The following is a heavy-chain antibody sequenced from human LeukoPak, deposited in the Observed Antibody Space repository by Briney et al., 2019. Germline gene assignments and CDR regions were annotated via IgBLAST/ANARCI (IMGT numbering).Heavy chain of an antibody. CDR1: GGSISSYY. V-gene: IGHV4-59*01. D-gene: IGHD2/OR15-2a*01. CDR2: IYYIGST. J-gene: IGHJ4*02. CDR3: ARGSRNFDY. Sequence: PSEILSLTCTVSGGSISSYYWSWIRQPPGKGLEWIGYIYYIGSTNYNPSLKSRVSISVDTSENQFSLKLSSVTAADTAVYYCARGSRNFDYWGQGTLVTVSS.